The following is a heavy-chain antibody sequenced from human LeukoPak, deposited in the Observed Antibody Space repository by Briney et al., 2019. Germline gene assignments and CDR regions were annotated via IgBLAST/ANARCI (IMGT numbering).Heavy chain of an antibody. J-gene: IGHJ6*02. V-gene: IGHV1-69*04. CDR2: IIPILGIA. D-gene: IGHD3-3*01. Sequence: SVKVCCKASGGTFSSYAISWVRQAPGQGVEWMGRIIPILGIANYAQKFQGRVTMTRNTSISTAYMELSSLRSEDTAVYYCARGSGYDFWSGYYYYGMDVWGQGTTVTVSS. CDR1: GGTFSSYA. CDR3: ARGSGYDFWSGYYYYGMDV.